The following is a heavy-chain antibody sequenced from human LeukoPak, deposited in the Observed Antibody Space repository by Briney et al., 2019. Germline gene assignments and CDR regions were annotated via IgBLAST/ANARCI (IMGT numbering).Heavy chain of an antibody. CDR3: SRALNYRIDV. V-gene: IGHV3-74*01. J-gene: IGHJ6*04. Sequence: PGGSLRLSCAASGFTFSDHWMHWVRQAPGKGLVWVSVIGNDGSGVVYADSVKGRFTVSRDNAKNMVYLQMNSLRVEDTAVYYCSRALNYRIDVGGEGTRVTVSS. CDR1: GFTFSDHW. CDR2: IGNDGSGV.